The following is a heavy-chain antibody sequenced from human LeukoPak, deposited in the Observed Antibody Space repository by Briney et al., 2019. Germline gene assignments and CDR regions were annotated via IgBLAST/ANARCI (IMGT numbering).Heavy chain of an antibody. J-gene: IGHJ4*02. CDR2: IGGSGDTT. CDR1: RFTFSNYA. Sequence: PGGSLRLSCSASRFTFSNYAMTWVRQAPGKGLEWVSCIGGSGDTTYYADSVKGRFTISRDNSRNTLFLQMNSLRGEDTAVYYCAKGNGDSCYAGLDYWGQGTLVTVSS. CDR3: AKGNGDSCYAGLDY. V-gene: IGHV3-23*01. D-gene: IGHD2-2*01.